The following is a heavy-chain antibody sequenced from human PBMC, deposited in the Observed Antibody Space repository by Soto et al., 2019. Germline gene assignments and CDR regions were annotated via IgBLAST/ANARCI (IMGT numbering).Heavy chain of an antibody. D-gene: IGHD2-15*01. CDR2: IYYSGST. V-gene: IGHV4-31*03. Sequence: TLSLTCTVSGGSISSGGYYWSWIRQHPGKGLEWIGYIYYSGSTYYNPSLKSRVTISVDTSKNQFSLKLSSVTAADTAVYYCASSSPLGGNDAFDIWGQGTMVTVSS. CDR3: ASSSPLGGNDAFDI. J-gene: IGHJ3*02. CDR1: GGSISSGGYY.